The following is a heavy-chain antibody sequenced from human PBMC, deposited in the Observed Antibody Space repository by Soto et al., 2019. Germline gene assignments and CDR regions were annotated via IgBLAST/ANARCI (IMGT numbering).Heavy chain of an antibody. Sequence: QVQLQESGPGLVKPSETLSLTCTVSGGSISSYYWSWIRQPPGKGLEWIGYIYYSGSTNYNPSRKSRVTISVATSKNQFSLKLSSVTAADTAVYYCARVGEGGARSRKIDYWGQGTLVTVSS. D-gene: IGHD3-10*01. CDR2: IYYSGST. CDR3: ARVGEGGARSRKIDY. CDR1: GGSISSYY. V-gene: IGHV4-59*01. J-gene: IGHJ4*02.